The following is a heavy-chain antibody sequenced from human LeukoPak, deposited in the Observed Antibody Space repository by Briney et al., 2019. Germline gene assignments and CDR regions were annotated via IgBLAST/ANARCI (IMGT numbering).Heavy chain of an antibody. D-gene: IGHD5-18*01. J-gene: IGHJ6*02. Sequence: GGSLRLSCAASGFTFSSYAMSWVRQAPGKGLEWVSAISGSGGSTYYADSVKGRFTISRDNSKNTLYLQMNSLRAEDTAVYYCAKDLWPSASPPGYSYGYSYYYYGMDVWGQGTTVTVSS. V-gene: IGHV3-23*01. CDR1: GFTFSSYA. CDR3: AKDLWPSASPPGYSYGYSYYYYGMDV. CDR2: ISGSGGST.